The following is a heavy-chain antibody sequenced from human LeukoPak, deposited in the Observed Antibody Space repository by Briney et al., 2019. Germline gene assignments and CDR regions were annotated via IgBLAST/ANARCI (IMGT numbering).Heavy chain of an antibody. CDR2: ISSSGSTI. J-gene: IGHJ6*03. V-gene: IGHV3-11*01. CDR1: GFTFSDYY. D-gene: IGHD2-21*02. Sequence: PGGSLRLSCAASGFTFSDYYMSWIRQAPGKGLEWVSYISSSGSTIYYADSVKGRFTISRDKAKNSLYLQMNSLRAEDTAVYYCAGKVTHLYYYYMDVWGKGTTVTVSS. CDR3: AGKVTHLYYYYMDV.